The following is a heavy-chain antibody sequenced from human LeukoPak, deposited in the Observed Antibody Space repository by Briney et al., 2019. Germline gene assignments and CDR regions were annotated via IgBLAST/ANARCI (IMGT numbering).Heavy chain of an antibody. D-gene: IGHD2-15*01. CDR3: ARDGYCSGGSCYSAVDY. J-gene: IGHJ4*02. CDR2: ISYDDSNK. CDR1: GFTFSRTG. V-gene: IGHV3-30*03. Sequence: GGSLRLSCAASGFTFSRTGMHWVRQAPGKGLEWVAVISYDDSNKYYVDSVKGRFTVSRDNSKNALYLQMNSLRAEDTAVYYCARDGYCSGGSCYSAVDYWGQGTLVTVSS.